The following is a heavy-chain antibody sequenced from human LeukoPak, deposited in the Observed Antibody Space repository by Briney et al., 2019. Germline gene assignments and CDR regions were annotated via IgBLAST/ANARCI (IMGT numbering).Heavy chain of an antibody. CDR1: GGSISSSNYY. CDR3: ARLNKPGWFDP. Sequence: SETLSLTCTVSGGSISSSNYYWAWIRQPPGKGLEWIGNIYYSGSTYYNPSLKGRLTISVDTSKNQFSLKLTSVTAADTAVYYCARLNKPGWFDPWGQGTLVTVSS. J-gene: IGHJ5*02. V-gene: IGHV4-39*01. D-gene: IGHD1-14*01. CDR2: IYYSGST.